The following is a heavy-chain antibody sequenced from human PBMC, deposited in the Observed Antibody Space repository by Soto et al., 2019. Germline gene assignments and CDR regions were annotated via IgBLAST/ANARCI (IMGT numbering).Heavy chain of an antibody. CDR1: GGTFSSYA. Sequence: ASVKVSCKASGGTFSSYAISWVRQAPGQGLEWVGWISPYNGNTNYAQKLQGRVSMTTDTSTSTAYMELRSLRSDDTAVYYCAKGGVGATRPGGYFDYWGQGTLVTVSS. D-gene: IGHD1-26*01. CDR3: AKGGVGATRPGGYFDY. V-gene: IGHV1-18*01. J-gene: IGHJ4*02. CDR2: ISPYNGNT.